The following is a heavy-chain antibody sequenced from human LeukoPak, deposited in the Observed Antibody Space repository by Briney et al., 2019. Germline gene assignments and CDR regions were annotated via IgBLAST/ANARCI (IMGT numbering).Heavy chain of an antibody. CDR2: IIPILGIA. D-gene: IGHD4-17*01. Sequence: GASVKVSCKASGGTFSSYAISWVRQAPGQGLEWMGRIIPILGIANYAQKFQGRVTITADKSTSTAYMELSSLRSEDTAVYYCASTPEGDYGDYHWGQGTLVTVSS. CDR1: GGTFSSYA. J-gene: IGHJ5*02. CDR3: ASTPEGDYGDYH. V-gene: IGHV1-69*04.